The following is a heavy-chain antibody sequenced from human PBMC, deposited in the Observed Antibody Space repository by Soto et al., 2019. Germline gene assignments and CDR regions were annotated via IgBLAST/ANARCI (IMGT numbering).Heavy chain of an antibody. D-gene: IGHD6-19*01. CDR2: ISYDGSNK. Sequence: PGGSLRLSCAASGFTFSSYAMHWVRQAPGKGLEWVAVISYDGSNKYYANSVKGRFTISRDNSKNTLYLQMNSLRAEDTAVYYCARCIAVTGYYYYYCMEVWGQGTTVTVSS. CDR1: GFTFSSYA. V-gene: IGHV3-30-3*01. CDR3: ARCIAVTGYYYYYCMEV. J-gene: IGHJ6*02.